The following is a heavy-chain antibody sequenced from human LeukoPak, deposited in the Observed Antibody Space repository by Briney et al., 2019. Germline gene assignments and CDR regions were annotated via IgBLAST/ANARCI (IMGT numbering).Heavy chain of an antibody. CDR3: AKGAGYNNGDASDI. V-gene: IGHV3-43*02. CDR2: ISGDGGRV. CDR1: GFTLNNYV. J-gene: IGHJ3*02. Sequence: GGSLRLSCAASGFTLNNYVMHWVGLGPGKGLEWVSLISGDGGRVYYADSMKGRFTISRDNSKNSLYLQMNSLRTEDTALYYCAKGAGYNNGDASDIWGLGTMVTVSS. D-gene: IGHD5-24*01.